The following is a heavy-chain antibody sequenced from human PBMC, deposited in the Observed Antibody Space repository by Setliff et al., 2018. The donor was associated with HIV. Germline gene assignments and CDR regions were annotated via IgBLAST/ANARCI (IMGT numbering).Heavy chain of an antibody. CDR2: VIPILGTA. Sequence: GASVKVSCKASGDTFSNYAISWVRQAPGQGLEWMGGVIPILGTANYAQKFEGRVTITADKSTSTAYMEVNSLRFEDTAVYYCAGVFYYSAGSYSLDYWGQETLVTVSS. CDR1: GDTFSNYA. V-gene: IGHV1-69*10. D-gene: IGHD3-10*01. J-gene: IGHJ4*01. CDR3: AGVFYYSAGSYSLDY.